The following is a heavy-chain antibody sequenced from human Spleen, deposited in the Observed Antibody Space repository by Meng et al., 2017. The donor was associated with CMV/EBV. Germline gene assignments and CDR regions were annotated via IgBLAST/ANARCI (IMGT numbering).Heavy chain of an antibody. V-gene: IGHV3-33*01. CDR2: IWYDGSNK. J-gene: IGHJ4*02. CDR1: GFTFSSYG. CDR3: ATHPGRTGTHDY. Sequence: AASGFTFSSYGMPWVRQAPGKGLEWVAVIWYDGSNKYYADSVKGRFTISRDNSKNTLYLQMNSLRAEDTAVYYCATHPGRTGTHDYWGQGTLVTVSS. D-gene: IGHD1-1*01.